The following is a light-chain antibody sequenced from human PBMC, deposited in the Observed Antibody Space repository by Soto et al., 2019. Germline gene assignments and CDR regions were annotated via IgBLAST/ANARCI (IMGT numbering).Light chain of an antibody. CDR1: QSLLHSDGYNY. Sequence: EIVLTQSSLSLPVTPGEPASISCRSSQSLLHSDGYNYLDWYLQKPGQSPQLLIYSGSHRASGVPDRFSGSGSCTDFTLKISRVEAEDVGIYYCMQALQTPVTFGGGTKVE. CDR2: SGS. J-gene: IGKJ4*01. V-gene: IGKV2-28*01. CDR3: MQALQTPVT.